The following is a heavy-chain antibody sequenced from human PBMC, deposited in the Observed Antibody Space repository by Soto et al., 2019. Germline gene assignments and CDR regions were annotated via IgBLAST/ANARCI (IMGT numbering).Heavy chain of an antibody. CDR3: ARQPYDRSGYYYGA. CDR1: AGSISRSNYY. V-gene: IGHV4-39*01. Sequence: QLQLQESGPGLVKPSETLSLTCTVSAGSISRSNYYWGWIRQPPGKGLEWIGSMYSSGNTYYNPPLKSRVTISVDTSKNQFSLKLTSVTAADTAVYYCARQPYDRSGYYYGAWGQGTLVTVSS. J-gene: IGHJ5*02. D-gene: IGHD3-22*01. CDR2: MYSSGNT.